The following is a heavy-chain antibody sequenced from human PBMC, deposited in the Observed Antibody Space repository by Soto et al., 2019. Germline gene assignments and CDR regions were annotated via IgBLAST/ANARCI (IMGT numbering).Heavy chain of an antibody. J-gene: IGHJ6*04. CDR2: IIPIFGTA. CDR1: GGTFSSYA. CDR3: ARDTGPRRRQGLDYGAYDGDYSSYCGMDV. V-gene: IGHV1-69*13. Sequence: SVKVSCKASGGTFSSYAISWVLQAPVQELERMVGIIPIFGTANYAQKFQGRVTITADESTRPAYMEVSSMRSAETAVYYCARDTGPRRRQGLDYGAYDGDYSSYCGMDVWGNGTTVTV. D-gene: IGHD4-17*01.